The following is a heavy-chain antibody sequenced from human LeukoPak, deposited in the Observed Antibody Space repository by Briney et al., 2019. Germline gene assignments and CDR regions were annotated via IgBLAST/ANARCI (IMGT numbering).Heavy chain of an antibody. J-gene: IGHJ4*02. Sequence: AASVKVSCKASGYSFTNYYMHWVRQAPGQGLEWIGMINPSGGSTTYAQKFQGRVTMTRDMSTSTVYMELSSLTSEDTAVYYCARTRGYYFDYWGQGTLVTVSS. CDR3: ARTRGYYFDY. CDR2: INPSGGST. V-gene: IGHV1-46*01. CDR1: GYSFTNYY.